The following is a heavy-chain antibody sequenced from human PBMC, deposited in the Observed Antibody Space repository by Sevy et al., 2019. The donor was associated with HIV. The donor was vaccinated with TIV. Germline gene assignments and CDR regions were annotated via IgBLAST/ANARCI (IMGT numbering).Heavy chain of an antibody. Sequence: SETLSLTCTVSGGSISSYYWSWIRQPPGKGLEWIGYIYYSGSTNYNPSLKSRVTISVDTSKNQFSLKLSSVTAADTAVYYCAATGGVLLWFGELSPGFDPWGQGTLVTVSS. J-gene: IGHJ5*02. CDR3: AATGGVLLWFGELSPGFDP. CDR1: GGSISSYY. D-gene: IGHD3-10*01. V-gene: IGHV4-59*01. CDR2: IYYSGST.